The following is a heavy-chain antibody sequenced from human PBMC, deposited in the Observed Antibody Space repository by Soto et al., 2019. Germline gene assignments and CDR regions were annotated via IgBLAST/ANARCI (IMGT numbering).Heavy chain of an antibody. V-gene: IGHV1-2*02. D-gene: IGHD1-26*01. CDR3: ARVNWSYVD. CDR1: GYTFTNY. Sequence: QAQLVQSGAEAKRPGTSVKVSCKVSGYTFTNYFHWIRQAPGQGLEWMGWMNPIDRDTENGRKFQGRVTLTSDTSITTAYMELSSLASVNTPVYYCARVNWSYVDWGQGTLDIVSS. CDR2: MNPIDRDT. J-gene: IGHJ4*02.